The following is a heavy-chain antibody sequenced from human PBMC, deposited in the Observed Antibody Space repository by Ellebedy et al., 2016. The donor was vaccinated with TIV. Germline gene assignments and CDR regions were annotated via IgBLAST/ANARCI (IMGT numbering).Heavy chain of an antibody. CDR3: ARGVYAMGNFDY. V-gene: IGHV1-18*01. D-gene: IGHD2-8*01. CDR2: ISAYNGNT. J-gene: IGHJ4*02. CDR1: GYTFTSYG. Sequence: AASVKVSCKASGYTFTSYGISWVRQAPGQGLEWMGWISAYNGNTNYAQKFQGRVTITRDTSASTAYMELSSLRSEDTAVYYCARGVYAMGNFDYWGQGTLVTVSS.